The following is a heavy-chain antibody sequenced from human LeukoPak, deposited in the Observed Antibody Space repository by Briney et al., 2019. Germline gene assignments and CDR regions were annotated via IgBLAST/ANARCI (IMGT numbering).Heavy chain of an antibody. J-gene: IGHJ4*02. Sequence: SETLSLTCTVSGGSISSYYWSWIRQPPGKGLEWIGYIYYSGSTYYNPSLRSRVTISVDTSKNQFSLKLSSVTAADTAVYYCARAKYSNCFDYWGQGTLVTVSS. CDR2: IYYSGST. CDR3: ARAKYSNCFDY. D-gene: IGHD4-11*01. CDR1: GGSISSYY. V-gene: IGHV4-59*01.